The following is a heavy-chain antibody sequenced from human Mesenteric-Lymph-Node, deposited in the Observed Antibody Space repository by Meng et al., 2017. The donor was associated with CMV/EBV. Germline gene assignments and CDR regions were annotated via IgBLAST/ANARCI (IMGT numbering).Heavy chain of an antibody. Sequence: SGFTFSSYAMHWVRQAPGKGLEWVAVISYDGSNKFYADSVEGRFTISRDNAKNSLYLQMNSLRAEDTALYYCARRTSSSSLNWYFDLWGRGTLVTVSS. CDR2: ISYDGSNK. D-gene: IGHD6-6*01. V-gene: IGHV3-30*04. CDR3: ARRTSSSSLNWYFDL. CDR1: GFTFSSYA. J-gene: IGHJ2*01.